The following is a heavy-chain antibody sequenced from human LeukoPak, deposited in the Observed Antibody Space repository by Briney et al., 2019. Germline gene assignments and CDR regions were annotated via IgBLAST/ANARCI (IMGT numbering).Heavy chain of an antibody. J-gene: IGHJ6*02. CDR1: GGSISSSSYY. CDR3: ARHGNRNYHLNYYYYGMDV. Sequence: SETLSLTCTVSGGSISSSSYYWGWIRQPPGKGLEWIGSIYYSGSTYYNPSLKSRVTISVDTSKNQFSLKLSSVTAADTAVYYCARHGNRNYHLNYYYYGMDVWGQGTTVTVSS. V-gene: IGHV4-39*01. CDR2: IYYSGST. D-gene: IGHD1-7*01.